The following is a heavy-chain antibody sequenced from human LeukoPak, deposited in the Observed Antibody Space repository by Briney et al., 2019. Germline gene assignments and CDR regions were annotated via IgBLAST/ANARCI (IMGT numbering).Heavy chain of an antibody. J-gene: IGHJ6*04. V-gene: IGHV3-48*03. CDR3: ARDCTSTSCIYYYDYYGMDV. D-gene: IGHD2-2*01. Sequence: HSGGSLRLSCAASGFTFSSYEMNWVRQAPGKGLEWVSYISSSRSTIYYADSVKGRFTISRDNAKNSLYLQMNSLRAEDTAVYYCARDCTSTSCIYYYDYYGMDVRGKGTTVTVSS. CDR1: GFTFSSYE. CDR2: ISSSRSTI.